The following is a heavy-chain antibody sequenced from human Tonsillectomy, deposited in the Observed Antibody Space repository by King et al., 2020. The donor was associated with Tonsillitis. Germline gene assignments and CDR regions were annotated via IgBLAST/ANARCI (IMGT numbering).Heavy chain of an antibody. V-gene: IGHV3-7*01. Sequence: QLVQSGGGLVQPGGSLRLSCAASGFTFNSYWMNWFRQAPGKGLEWVANIKEDGSETYYVGSVRGRFTISRDNANNSLSLQMNSLRAEDTAVYYCVRGTTMPGTEYWGQGTLVIVSS. D-gene: IGHD2/OR15-2a*01. J-gene: IGHJ4*02. CDR3: VRGTTMPGTEY. CDR2: IKEDGSET. CDR1: GFTFNSYW.